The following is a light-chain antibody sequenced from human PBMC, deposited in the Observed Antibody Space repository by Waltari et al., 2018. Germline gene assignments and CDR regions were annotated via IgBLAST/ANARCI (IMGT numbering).Light chain of an antibody. V-gene: IGLV2-14*03. CDR2: DVS. CDR3: TSWTGSNAYA. Sequence: QSALTQPASVSGSPGQSITISCTGTSSDIGSYKYVSWYQQHPVKAPKVLIFDVSKRPSEVSDRFSGSKSGNTASLTISGLQAEDEADYYCTSWTGSNAYAFGTGTKVTVL. J-gene: IGLJ1*01. CDR1: SSDIGSYKY.